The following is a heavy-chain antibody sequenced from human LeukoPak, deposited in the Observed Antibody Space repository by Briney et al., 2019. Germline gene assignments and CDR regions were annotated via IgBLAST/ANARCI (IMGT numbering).Heavy chain of an antibody. CDR1: GFTFSSYW. J-gene: IGHJ4*02. Sequence: GGSLRLSCAASGFTFSSYWMSWVRQAPGKGLEWVANIKQDGSEKYYVDSVKGRFTISRDNAKNSLYLQMNSLRAEDTAVYYCARVQDYYDSSGYYLDYWGQGTLVTVSS. D-gene: IGHD3-22*01. V-gene: IGHV3-7*04. CDR3: ARVQDYYDSSGYYLDY. CDR2: IKQDGSEK.